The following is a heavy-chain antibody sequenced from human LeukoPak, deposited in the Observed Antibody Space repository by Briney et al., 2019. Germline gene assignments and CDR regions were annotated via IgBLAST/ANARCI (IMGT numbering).Heavy chain of an antibody. Sequence: SETLSLTCTVSGGSISSYYWGWIRQPPGKGLEWIGSIYYSGSTYYNPSLKSRVTISVDTSKNQFSLKLSSVTAADTAVYYCARVYYYGSGSSYYYYYYGMDVWGQGTTVTVSS. CDR2: IYYSGST. J-gene: IGHJ6*02. CDR3: ARVYYYGSGSSYYYYYYGMDV. V-gene: IGHV4-39*07. CDR1: GGSISSYY. D-gene: IGHD3-10*01.